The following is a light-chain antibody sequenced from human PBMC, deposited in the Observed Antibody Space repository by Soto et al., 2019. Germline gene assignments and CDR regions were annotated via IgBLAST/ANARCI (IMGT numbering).Light chain of an antibody. CDR2: GAS. Sequence: EILMTQSPATLSVSLGEGVTISCQASQSLSSCLAWYQQKPGRAPRLLIYGASSRATGIPAIFSGSGSGTEFTLTISSLHSEDFAVYYCQQYKNWPPITFGQGTRLDIK. CDR1: QSLSSC. CDR3: QQYKNWPPIT. J-gene: IGKJ5*01. V-gene: IGKV3-15*01.